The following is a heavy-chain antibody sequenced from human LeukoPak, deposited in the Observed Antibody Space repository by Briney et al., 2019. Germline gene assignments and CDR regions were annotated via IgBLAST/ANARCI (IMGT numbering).Heavy chain of an antibody. CDR2: ISRSGHT. CDR1: GASTVSHY. CDR3: ARLSFGDSHFHQ. D-gene: IGHD3-10*01. Sequence: PSETLSLTCTVSGASTVSHYWSWIRQPPGKGLEWLGYISRSGHTNYNPSLKSRLSMSVATSKSHFSLNLTSVTAADTAIYYCARLSFGDSHFHQWGQGTLVTVSS. J-gene: IGHJ4*02. V-gene: IGHV4-59*08.